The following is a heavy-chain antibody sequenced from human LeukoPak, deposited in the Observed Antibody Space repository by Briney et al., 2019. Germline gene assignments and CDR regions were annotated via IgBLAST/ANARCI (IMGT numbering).Heavy chain of an antibody. CDR3: ARGRRPYDFDH. J-gene: IGHJ4*02. CDR2: NHPSGIT. V-gene: IGHV4-34*01. Sequence: SETLSLTCAVYSASFGHYYWTWIRRPPGKGLEWIGENHPSGITNYNPSLKSRVTISVDTSKNQFSLNLSSVTAADTAVYYCARGRRPYDFDHWGQGTLVTVSS. CDR1: SASFGHYY. D-gene: IGHD2-2*01.